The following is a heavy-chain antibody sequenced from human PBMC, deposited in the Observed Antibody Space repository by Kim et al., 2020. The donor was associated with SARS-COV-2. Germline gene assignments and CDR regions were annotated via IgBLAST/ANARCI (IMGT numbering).Heavy chain of an antibody. CDR1: GFTFSSYW. CDR3: AGLLFGELFYYGMDV. CDR2: INSDGSST. V-gene: IGHV3-74*01. D-gene: IGHD3-10*02. Sequence: GGSLRLSCAASGFTFSSYWMHWVRQAPGKGLVWVSRINSDGSSTSYADSVKGRFTISRDNAKNTLYLQMNSLRAEDTAVYYCAGLLFGELFYYGMDVWGQGTTVTVSS. J-gene: IGHJ6*02.